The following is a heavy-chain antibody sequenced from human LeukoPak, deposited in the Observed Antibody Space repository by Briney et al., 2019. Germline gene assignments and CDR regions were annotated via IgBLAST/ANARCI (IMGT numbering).Heavy chain of an antibody. D-gene: IGHD2-15*01. J-gene: IGHJ5*02. CDR2: IWYDGSNK. CDR3: ARDLAAAPYNWFDP. Sequence: GGSLRLSCTASGFTFSRYGMHWVRQAPGKGLEWLGVIWYDGSNKYYEESVKGRFTISRDNAKNSLYLQMNSLRAEDTAVYYCARDLAAAPYNWFDPWGQGTLVTVSS. CDR1: GFTFSRYG. V-gene: IGHV3-33*01.